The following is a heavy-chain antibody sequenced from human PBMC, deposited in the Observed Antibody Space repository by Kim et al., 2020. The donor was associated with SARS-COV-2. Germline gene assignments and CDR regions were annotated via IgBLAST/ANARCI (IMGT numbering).Heavy chain of an antibody. V-gene: IGHV5-51*01. D-gene: IGHD6-19*01. Sequence: PTIQGQVTISADKSISTTYLRWSSLKASDTAMYYCARHPRIAVAGTLFDYWGQGTLVTVSS. J-gene: IGHJ4*02. CDR3: ARHPRIAVAGTLFDY.